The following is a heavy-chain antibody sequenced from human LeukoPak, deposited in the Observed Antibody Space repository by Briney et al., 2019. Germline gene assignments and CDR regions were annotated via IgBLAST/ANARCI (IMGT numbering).Heavy chain of an antibody. CDR1: GFTFSSYG. CDR3: AKDRSSSAYYYYMDV. D-gene: IGHD6-6*01. CDR2: IRYDGSNK. J-gene: IGHJ6*03. Sequence: GGSLRLSCAASGFTFSSYGMHWVRQAPGKGLEWVAFIRYDGSNKYYADSVKGRFTISRDNSKNTLYLQMNSLRAEDTAVYYCAKDRSSSAYYYYMDVWGKGTTDTVSS. V-gene: IGHV3-30*02.